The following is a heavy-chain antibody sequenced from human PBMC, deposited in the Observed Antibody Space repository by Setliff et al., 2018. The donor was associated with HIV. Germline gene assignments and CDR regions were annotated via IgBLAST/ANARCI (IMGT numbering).Heavy chain of an antibody. CDR1: GGSISSSSYY. CDR2: IYYSGSN. D-gene: IGHD4-4*01. J-gene: IGHJ4*02. Sequence: SETLSLTCTVSGGSISSSSYYWGWIRQPPGKGLEWIGTIYYSGSNYYNPSLKSRVTISVDTSKNQFSLKLSSVTAADTAVYYCARDIGTVTDSDYWGQGTLVTVSS. CDR3: ARDIGTVTDSDY. V-gene: IGHV4-39*07.